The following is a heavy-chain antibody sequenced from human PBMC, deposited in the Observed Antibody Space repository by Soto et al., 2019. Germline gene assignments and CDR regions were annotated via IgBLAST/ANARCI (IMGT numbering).Heavy chain of an antibody. J-gene: IGHJ5*02. CDR2: LLRSGSSA. CDR1: GFTFRTYA. Sequence: GGSLRLSCAASGFTFRTYAMTWARQAPGKGLEWVSSLLRSGSSAYYADSVRGRFTISSDTSANSLYLQMDNLRAEDTAIYYCAKDAISGDGIWLMDSWGQGTVVTVSS. CDR3: AKDAISGDGIWLMDS. D-gene: IGHD4-17*01. V-gene: IGHV3-23*01.